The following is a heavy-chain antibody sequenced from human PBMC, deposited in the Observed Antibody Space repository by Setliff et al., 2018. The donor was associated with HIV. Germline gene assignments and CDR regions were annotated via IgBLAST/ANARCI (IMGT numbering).Heavy chain of an antibody. J-gene: IGHJ6*02. V-gene: IGHV4-4*02. CDR2: IYHSAYT. CDR3: ARGHCSGTNCYGVDYYGMDV. Sequence: KPSETLSLTCAVSGGSISSDNWWTWVRQAPGKGLEWIGEIYHSAYTNYNPSLKSRVSMSVDKSKNRFSVKLTSVTAADTAVYYCARGHCSGTNCYGVDYYGMDVWGQGTTVTVSS. CDR1: GGSISSDNW. D-gene: IGHD2-2*01.